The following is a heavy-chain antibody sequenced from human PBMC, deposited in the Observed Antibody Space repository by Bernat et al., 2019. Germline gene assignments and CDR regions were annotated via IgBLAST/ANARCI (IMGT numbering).Heavy chain of an antibody. D-gene: IGHD3-22*01. CDR2: IWYDGSNK. CDR3: AKGPKVVVITSLLDY. Sequence: QVQLVESGGGVVQPGRSLRLSCAASGFTFSSYGMHWVRQAPGKGLEWVAVIWYDGSNKYYADSVKGRFTISRDNSKNTLYLQMNSLRAEDTAVYYCAKGPKVVVITSLLDYWGQGTLVTVSS. J-gene: IGHJ4*02. V-gene: IGHV3-33*06. CDR1: GFTFSSYG.